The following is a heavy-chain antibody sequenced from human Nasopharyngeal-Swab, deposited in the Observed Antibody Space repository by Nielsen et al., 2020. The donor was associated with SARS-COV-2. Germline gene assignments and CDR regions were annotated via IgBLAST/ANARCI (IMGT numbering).Heavy chain of an antibody. CDR1: GYTFTSYD. Sequence: ASVKVSCKASGYTFTSYDINWVRQATGQGLEWMGWINAGNGNTKYSQKFQGRVTITRDTSASTAYMELSSLRSEDTAVYYCARDRGETLYYFDYWGQGTLVTVSS. CDR2: INAGNGNT. J-gene: IGHJ4*02. D-gene: IGHD3-16*01. CDR3: ARDRGETLYYFDY. V-gene: IGHV1-3*01.